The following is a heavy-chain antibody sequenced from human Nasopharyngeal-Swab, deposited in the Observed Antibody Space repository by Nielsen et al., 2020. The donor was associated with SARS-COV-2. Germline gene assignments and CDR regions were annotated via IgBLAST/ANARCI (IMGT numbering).Heavy chain of an antibody. J-gene: IGHJ3*02. D-gene: IGHD3-16*01. CDR2: INHSGST. CDR1: GGSFSGYY. Sequence: SETLSLTCAVYGGSFSGYYWSWIRQPPGKGLEWIGEINHSGSTYYNPSLKSRVTISVDTSKNQFSLKLSSVTAADTAVYYCARHARWAFDIWGQGTMVTVSS. CDR3: ARHARWAFDI. V-gene: IGHV4-34*01.